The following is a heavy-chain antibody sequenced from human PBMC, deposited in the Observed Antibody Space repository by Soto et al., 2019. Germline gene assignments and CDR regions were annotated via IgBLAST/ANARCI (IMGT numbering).Heavy chain of an antibody. CDR2: SVPILGST. V-gene: IGHV1-69*13. Sequence: SVKVSCKASGSSFSDYAINWVRQVPGQGREWLGGSVPILGSTYYAQNFQGRVTITADESTRTAYMELSSLRSDGAAVYYCARGGFRVSFRLDHWGQGTRCTASS. D-gene: IGHD3-16*01. J-gene: IGHJ4*02. CDR1: GSSFSDYA. CDR3: ARGGFRVSFRLDH.